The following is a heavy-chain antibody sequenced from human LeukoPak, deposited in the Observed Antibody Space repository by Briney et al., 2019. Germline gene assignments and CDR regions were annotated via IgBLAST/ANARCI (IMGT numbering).Heavy chain of an antibody. V-gene: IGHV1-2*04. J-gene: IGHJ3*02. Sequence: ASVKVSCKASGYTFTGYYMHWVRQAPGQGLEWMGWINPNSGGTNYAQKFQGWVTMTRDTSISTAYMELSRLRSDDTAVYYCARASPGPSSNYYDSSGLEAFDIWGQGTMVTVSS. D-gene: IGHD3-22*01. CDR1: GYTFTGYY. CDR2: INPNSGGT. CDR3: ARASPGPSSNYYDSSGLEAFDI.